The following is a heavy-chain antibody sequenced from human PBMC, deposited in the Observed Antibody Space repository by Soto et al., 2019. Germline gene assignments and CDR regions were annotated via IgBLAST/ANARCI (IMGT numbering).Heavy chain of an antibody. CDR3: ASWLVRGVLIGGGDYYYGMDV. Sequence: SVKVSCKASGGTFSSYAISWVRQAPGQGLEWMGGIIPIFGTANYAQKFQGRVTITADESTSTAYMELNSLRSEDTAVYYCASWLVRGVLIGGGDYYYGMDVRGQGTKVSVSS. D-gene: IGHD3-10*01. J-gene: IGHJ6*02. V-gene: IGHV1-69*13. CDR2: IIPIFGTA. CDR1: GGTFSSYA.